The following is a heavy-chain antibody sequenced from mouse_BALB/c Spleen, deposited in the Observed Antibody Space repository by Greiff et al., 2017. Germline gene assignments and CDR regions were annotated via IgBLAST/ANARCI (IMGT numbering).Heavy chain of an antibody. CDR3: ARRVYYGSSSGAMDY. Sequence: QVQLQQSAAELARPGASVKMSCKASGYTFTSYTMHWVKQRPGQGLEWIGYINPSSGYTEYNQKFKDKTTLTADKSSSTAYMQLSSLTSEDSAVYYCARRVYYGSSSGAMDYWGQGTSVTVSS. D-gene: IGHD1-1*01. V-gene: IGHV1-4*02. CDR1: GYTFTSYT. J-gene: IGHJ4*01. CDR2: INPSSGYT.